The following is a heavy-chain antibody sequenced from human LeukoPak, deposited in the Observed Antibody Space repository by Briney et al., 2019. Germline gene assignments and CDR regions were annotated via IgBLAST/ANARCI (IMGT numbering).Heavy chain of an antibody. J-gene: IGHJ4*02. CDR1: GYTFPGHY. CDR2: IDPNSGGT. CDR3: ARVSIAVAGVDY. D-gene: IGHD6-19*01. V-gene: IGHV1-2*02. Sequence: GASVKVSCKASGYTFPGHYMHWVRQAPGQGLEWMGWIDPNSGGTNYAQKFQGGVTMTRDTSISTAYMELSRLRSDDTAVYYCARVSIAVAGVDYWGQGTLVTVSS.